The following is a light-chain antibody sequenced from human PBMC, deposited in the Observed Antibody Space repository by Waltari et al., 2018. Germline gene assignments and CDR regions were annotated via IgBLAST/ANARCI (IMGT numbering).Light chain of an antibody. J-gene: IGKJ1*01. CDR2: AAS. CDR3: QQYNSYPWT. Sequence: DIQMTQSPSSLSASVGDRVSITCRASQDIRNYLAWFQQNPGEAPKSLIYAASSLERGVPSKFSGSGSGTDFTLTISSLQPEDFATYYCQQYNSYPWTFGQGTKVEIK. CDR1: QDIRNY. V-gene: IGKV1-16*02.